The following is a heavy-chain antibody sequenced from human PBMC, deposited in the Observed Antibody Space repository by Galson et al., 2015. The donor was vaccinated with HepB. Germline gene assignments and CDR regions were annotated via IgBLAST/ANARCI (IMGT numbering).Heavy chain of an antibody. D-gene: IGHD3-22*01. J-gene: IGHJ1*01. Sequence: SVKVSCKASGRSFTNYAIIWVRQAPGHGLEWVGGIVPFFNRVNYGQKFRGRVTITADESTSTAYMELNSLRSEDTAVYYCARESTYYDSSGYYLSPYLHHWGQGTVVTVSS. V-gene: IGHV1-69*13. CDR3: ARESTYYDSSGYYLSPYLHH. CDR2: IVPFFNRV. CDR1: GRSFTNYA.